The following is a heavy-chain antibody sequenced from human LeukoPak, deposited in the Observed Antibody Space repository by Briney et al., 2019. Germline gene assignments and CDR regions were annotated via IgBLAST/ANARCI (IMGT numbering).Heavy chain of an antibody. J-gene: IGHJ4*02. CDR2: IYYSGST. Sequence: SETLSLTCTVSGGSISSHYWSWIRQPPGKGLEWIGYIYYSGSTYYNPSLKSRVTISVDTSKNQFSLKLSSVTAADTAVYYCARTVYGYFDYWGQGTLVTVSS. CDR1: GGSISSHY. CDR3: ARTVYGYFDY. D-gene: IGHD1-14*01. V-gene: IGHV4-59*06.